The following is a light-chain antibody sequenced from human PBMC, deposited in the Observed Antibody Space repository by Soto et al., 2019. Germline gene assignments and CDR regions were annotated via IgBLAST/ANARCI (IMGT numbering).Light chain of an antibody. J-gene: IGLJ1*01. CDR2: DTS. Sequence: QAVVTQEPSLTVSPGGTVTLTCGSITGAVTSGHYPHWFQQTPGQAPRTLIYDTSNKHSWTPARYSGSLLGGEAALTLSGAQPEDEAEYYCLLSYSDSRVFGSGTKVTV. CDR3: LLSYSDSRV. V-gene: IGLV7-46*01. CDR1: TGAVTSGHY.